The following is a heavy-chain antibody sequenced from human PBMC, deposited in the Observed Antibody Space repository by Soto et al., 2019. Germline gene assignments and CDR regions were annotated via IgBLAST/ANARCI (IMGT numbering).Heavy chain of an antibody. CDR2: INHSGST. CDR3: ARAVRGVIMSRRENWFDP. J-gene: IGHJ5*02. CDR1: GGSFSGYY. D-gene: IGHD3-10*01. Sequence: SETLSLTCAVYGGSFSGYYWSWIRQPPGKGLEWIGEINHSGSTNYNPSLKSRVTISVDTSKNQFSLKLSSVTAADTAVYYCARAVRGVIMSRRENWFDPWGQGTLVTVSS. V-gene: IGHV4-34*01.